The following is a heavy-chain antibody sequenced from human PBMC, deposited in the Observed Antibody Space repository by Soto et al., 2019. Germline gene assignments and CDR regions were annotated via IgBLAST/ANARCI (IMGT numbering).Heavy chain of an antibody. CDR1: GGSFSGYY. V-gene: IGHV4-34*01. CDR3: ARVQWELPYYYYYGMDV. D-gene: IGHD1-26*01. J-gene: IGHJ6*02. CDR2: INHSGST. Sequence: SETLSLTCAVYGGSFSGYYWSWIRQPPGKGLEWIGEINHSGSTNYNPSLKSRVTISVDTSKNQFSLKLSSVTAADTAVYYCARVQWELPYYYYYGMDVWGQGTTVT.